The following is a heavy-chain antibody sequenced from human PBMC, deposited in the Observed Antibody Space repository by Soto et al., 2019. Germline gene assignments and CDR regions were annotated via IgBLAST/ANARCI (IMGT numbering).Heavy chain of an antibody. D-gene: IGHD3-10*01. Sequence: QVQLVESGGGVVQPGRSLRLSCAASGFTFSSYGMHWVRQAPGKGLEWVAVIWYDGSNKYYADSVKGRFTISRDNSKNTRYLQMNSLRAEDTAVYYCARGMVRGVDATDYGGQGTLVTVSS. CDR3: ARGMVRGVDATDY. CDR2: IWYDGSNK. CDR1: GFTFSSYG. V-gene: IGHV3-33*01. J-gene: IGHJ4*02.